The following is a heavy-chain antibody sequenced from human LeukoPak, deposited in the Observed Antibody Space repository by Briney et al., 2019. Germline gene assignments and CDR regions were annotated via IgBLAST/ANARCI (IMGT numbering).Heavy chain of an antibody. J-gene: IGHJ4*02. V-gene: IGHV3-23*01. CDR2: ISGSGGST. Sequence: AGGSLRLSCAASGSTFSNYAMSWVRQAPGKGLEWVSAISGSGGSTYYADSVKGRFTISRDNSKNTLYLQMNSLRADDTAVYYCAKDRLGAAAGFFDYWGQGSLVTVSS. CDR1: GSTFSNYA. CDR3: AKDRLGAAAGFFDY. D-gene: IGHD6-13*01.